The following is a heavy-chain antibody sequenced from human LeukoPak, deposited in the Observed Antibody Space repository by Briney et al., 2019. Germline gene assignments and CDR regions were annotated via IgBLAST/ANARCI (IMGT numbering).Heavy chain of an antibody. CDR3: ARDRTGIQGWFDP. V-gene: IGHV1-2*06. CDR2: INPNSGGT. D-gene: IGHD5-18*01. J-gene: IGHJ5*02. Sequence: GASVKVSCKASGYTFTGYYMHWVRQAPGQGLEWMGRINPNSGGTNYVQKFQGRVTMTRDTSINTAYMELSRLRSDDTAVYYCARDRTGIQGWFDPWGQGTLVTISS. CDR1: GYTFTGYY.